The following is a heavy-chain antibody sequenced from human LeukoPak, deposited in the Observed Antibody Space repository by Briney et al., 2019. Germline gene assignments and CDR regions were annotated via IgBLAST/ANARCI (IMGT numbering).Heavy chain of an antibody. CDR1: GFTFSSYW. CDR2: IKQDGSEK. J-gene: IGHJ4*02. V-gene: IGHV3-7*01. Sequence: GGSLRLSCAASGFTFSSYWMSWVRQAPGKGLEWVANIKQDGSEKYYVDSVKGRFTISRDNAKNSLYLQMNSLRAEDTAVYYCARGVADSYGQFDNWGQGTLVTVSS. CDR3: ARGVADSYGQFDN. D-gene: IGHD3-10*01.